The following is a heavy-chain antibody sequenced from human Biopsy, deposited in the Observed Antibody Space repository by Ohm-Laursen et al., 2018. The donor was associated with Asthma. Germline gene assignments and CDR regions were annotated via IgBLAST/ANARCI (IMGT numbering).Heavy chain of an antibody. CDR1: GFTFNSYG. Sequence: SLRLSCAATGFTFNSYGMHWVRQAPGKGLEWVAVVSYDGGVVHYADSMKGRFTISRDNAKSTLYLQMNSLTAEDTAVYYCAREGVAGTHIEDWGQGTLVTVSS. CDR2: VSYDGGVV. CDR3: AREGVAGTHIED. J-gene: IGHJ4*02. V-gene: IGHV3-30*03. D-gene: IGHD6-19*01.